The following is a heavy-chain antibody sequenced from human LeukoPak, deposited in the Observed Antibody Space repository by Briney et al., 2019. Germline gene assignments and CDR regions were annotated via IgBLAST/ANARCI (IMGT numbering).Heavy chain of an antibody. J-gene: IGHJ3*02. CDR1: GFTLSIYG. CDR2: IRYDGSNK. CDR3: AKDLGSSGSFRNDPFHS. V-gene: IGHV3-30*02. Sequence: HPGGSLRLSCAASGFTLSIYGMHWVRQAPGKGLEWVAFIRYDGSNKYYADSVKRRLTISRDNSKNTLYLQMNSLRADDTAVYYSAKDLGSSGSFRNDPFHSWGQGTMVIVFS. D-gene: IGHD3-16*01.